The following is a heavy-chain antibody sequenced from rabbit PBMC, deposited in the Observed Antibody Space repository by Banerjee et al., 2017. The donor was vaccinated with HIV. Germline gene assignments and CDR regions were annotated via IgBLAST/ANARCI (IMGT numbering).Heavy chain of an antibody. D-gene: IGHD8-1*01. J-gene: IGHJ4*01. CDR2: IYGGVGDRA. Sequence: QEQLGESGGDLVKPEGSLTLTSTASGFSFSSSYWICWVRQAPGKGLEWIACIYGGVGDRAYYASWAKDRFSISKTSSTTVTLQMTSLTAADTATYFCARDKTDGGSGYAFGLWGPGTLVTVS. V-gene: IGHV1S45*01. CDR1: GFSFSSSYW. CDR3: ARDKTDGGSGYAFGL.